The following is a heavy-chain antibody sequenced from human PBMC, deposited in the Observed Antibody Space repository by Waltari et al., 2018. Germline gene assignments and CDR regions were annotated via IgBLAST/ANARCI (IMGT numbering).Heavy chain of an antibody. Sequence: QLQLQESGPGLVKPSETLSLTCTVSGGSLSSSDYYWGWIRQPPGKGREWIGGVHYSGNTQYNPNLKSGITIFVDTSNTHFSLKLTSVTAADTAVYYCARHRARACSGGTCWFDWFDPWGQGTRVTDSS. CDR3: ARHRARACSGGTCWFDWFDP. J-gene: IGHJ5*02. CDR1: GGSLSSSDYY. D-gene: IGHD2-15*01. CDR2: VHYSGNT. V-gene: IGHV4-39*01.